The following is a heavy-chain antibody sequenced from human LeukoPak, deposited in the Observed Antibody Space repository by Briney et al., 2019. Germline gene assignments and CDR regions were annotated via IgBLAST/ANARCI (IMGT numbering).Heavy chain of an antibody. CDR3: AKYSGGGYFYFDY. CDR2: IGQDGNEK. J-gene: IGHJ4*02. V-gene: IGHV3-7*03. Sequence: GGSLRLSCAASGFTSSSYWMSWVRQAPGKGLEWVASIGQDGNEKYYVDSVKGRFTISRDNAKNSLYLQMNSLRAEDTAVYYCAKYSGGGYFYFDYWGQGTLVTVSS. D-gene: IGHD6-6*01. CDR1: GFTSSSYW.